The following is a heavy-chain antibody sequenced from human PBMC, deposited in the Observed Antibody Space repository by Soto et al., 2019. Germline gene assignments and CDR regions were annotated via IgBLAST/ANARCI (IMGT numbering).Heavy chain of an antibody. V-gene: IGHV3-7*01. D-gene: IGHD3-22*01. Sequence: PGGSLRLSCAASGFTFSSYWMSWVRQAPGKGLEWVANIKQDGSEKYYVDSVKGRFTISRDNAKNSLYLQMNSLRAEDTAVYYCAGTMIGGLLHFDFDYWGQGTLVTVSS. CDR2: IKQDGSEK. CDR3: AGTMIGGLLHFDFDY. CDR1: GFTFSSYW. J-gene: IGHJ4*02.